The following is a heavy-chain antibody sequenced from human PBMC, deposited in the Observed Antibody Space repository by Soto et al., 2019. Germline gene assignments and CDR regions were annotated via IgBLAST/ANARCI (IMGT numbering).Heavy chain of an antibody. CDR1: GFTFSSYA. J-gene: IGHJ4*02. V-gene: IGHV3-23*01. CDR3: AKDHGGGWSSFDY. CDR2: ISGSGGST. D-gene: IGHD6-19*01. Sequence: GGSLRLSCAASGFTFSSYAMGWVRQAPGKGLEWVSAISGSGGSTYYADSVKGRFTISRDNSKNTLYLQMNSLRAEDTAVYYCAKDHGGGWSSFDYWGQGALVTVSS.